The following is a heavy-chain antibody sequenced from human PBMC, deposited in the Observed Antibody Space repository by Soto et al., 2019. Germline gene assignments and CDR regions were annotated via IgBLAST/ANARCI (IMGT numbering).Heavy chain of an antibody. J-gene: IGHJ4*02. V-gene: IGHV3-11*01. CDR2: ISKTAGTV. Sequence: QVQVVESGGGLVRPGGSLRLSCAATGFTFSDYYMSWIRQAPGKGLEWLADISKTAGTVHYADSVKGRFSISRDNARNSLFLQLNSLRVEATAVDYCARPTQYCSAGTCYSCASDYWGQGTLVTVSS. CDR3: ARPTQYCSAGTCYSCASDY. D-gene: IGHD2-15*01. CDR1: GFTFSDYY.